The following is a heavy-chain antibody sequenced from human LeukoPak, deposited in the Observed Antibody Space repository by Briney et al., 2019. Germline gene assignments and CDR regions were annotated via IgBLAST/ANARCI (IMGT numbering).Heavy chain of an antibody. CDR2: IYTSGST. CDR3: ARGADYVWGSSAGSFDI. D-gene: IGHD3-16*01. J-gene: IGHJ3*02. CDR1: GGSISSYY. Sequence: SETLSLTCTVSGGSISSYYWSWIRQPAGKGLEWIGRIYTSGSTNYNPSLKSRVTMSVDTSKNQFSLKLSSVTAADTAVYYCARGADYVWGSSAGSFDIWGQGTVVTVSS. V-gene: IGHV4-4*07.